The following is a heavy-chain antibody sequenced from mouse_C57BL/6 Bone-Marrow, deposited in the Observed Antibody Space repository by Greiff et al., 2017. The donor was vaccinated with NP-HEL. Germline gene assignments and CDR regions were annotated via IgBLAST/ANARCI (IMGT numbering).Heavy chain of an antibody. V-gene: IGHV1-82*01. Sequence: VQLQQSGPELVKPGASVKISCKASGYAFSSSWMNWVKQRPGKGLEWIGRIYPGDGDTNYNGKFKGKATLTADKSSSTAYMQLSSLTSEDSAVYFCARPNLGGAMDYWGQGTSVTVSS. CDR2: IYPGDGDT. CDR1: GYAFSSSW. CDR3: ARPNLGGAMDY. J-gene: IGHJ4*01.